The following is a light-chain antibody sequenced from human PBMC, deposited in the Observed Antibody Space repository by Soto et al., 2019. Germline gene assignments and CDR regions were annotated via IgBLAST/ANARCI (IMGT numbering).Light chain of an antibody. Sequence: DIPMTQSPSARSASVGDRVTITCRASQGISTYLNWYQQRPGKAPKLLIYAASSLQSGVPSRFSGSGSETHFTLTISSLQAEDFATYSCRQSYSTPWTFGQGTKV. J-gene: IGKJ1*01. CDR3: RQSYSTPWT. V-gene: IGKV1-39*01. CDR2: AAS. CDR1: QGISTY.